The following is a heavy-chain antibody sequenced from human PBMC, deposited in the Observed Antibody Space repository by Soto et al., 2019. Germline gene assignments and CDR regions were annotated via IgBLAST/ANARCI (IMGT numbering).Heavy chain of an antibody. CDR3: ARYRYGSGNGFDY. Sequence: VHLVESGGGLVQPGGSLRLSCVASEFTFSNYNMNWVRQAPGKGLEWISYISSSGSTIYYADSVKGRFTISRDNAKNSLYLQMSSLRAEDTAVYYCARYRYGSGNGFDYWGQGTLVTVSS. CDR1: EFTFSNYN. V-gene: IGHV3-48*01. CDR2: ISSSGSTI. J-gene: IGHJ4*02. D-gene: IGHD3-10*01.